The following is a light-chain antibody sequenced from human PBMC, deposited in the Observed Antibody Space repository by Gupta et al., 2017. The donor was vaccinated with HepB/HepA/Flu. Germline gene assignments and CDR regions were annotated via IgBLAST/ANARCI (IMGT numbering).Light chain of an antibody. J-gene: IGLJ1*01. Sequence: QSALTPPASVSGSPGQSITISCTGTSSDVGGYNYVSWYQQHPGKAPKLMIYDVSNRPSGVSNRFSGSKSGNTDSLTISGLQAEDEADYYCSSYTSSSTLNVFGTGTKVTVL. CDR2: DVS. V-gene: IGLV2-14*03. CDR1: SSDVGGYNY. CDR3: SSYTSSSTLNV.